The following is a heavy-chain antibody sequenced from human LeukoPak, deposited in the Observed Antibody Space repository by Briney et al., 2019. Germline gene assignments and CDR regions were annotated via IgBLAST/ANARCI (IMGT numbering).Heavy chain of an antibody. V-gene: IGHV4-59*08. Sequence: SETLSLTCTVSGGSIRSYYWSWIRQPPGKGLEWIGYIYYSGSTNYNPSLKSRVTISVDTSKNQFSLKLSSVTAADTAVYFCATDSSSYYWAFDYWGQGTLVTVSS. CDR3: ATDSSSYYWAFDY. CDR2: IYYSGST. CDR1: GGSIRSYY. J-gene: IGHJ4*02. D-gene: IGHD6-13*01.